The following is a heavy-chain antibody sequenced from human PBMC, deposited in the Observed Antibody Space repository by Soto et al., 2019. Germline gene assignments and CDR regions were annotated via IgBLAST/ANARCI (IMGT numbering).Heavy chain of an antibody. V-gene: IGHV3-7*01. D-gene: IGHD1-26*01. CDR3: ARRQVGYRVTDY. CDR1: GFSFSMYW. CDR2: IKEDGSQK. J-gene: IGHJ4*02. Sequence: EVQLVESGGGLVQPGGSLRLSCAASGFSFSMYWMSWVRQAPGKGLEWVANIKEDGSQKYYVDSVKGRFTISRDNAKNSLYLQMNSLRAEDTPVYYCARRQVGYRVTDYWGQGTLVTVSS.